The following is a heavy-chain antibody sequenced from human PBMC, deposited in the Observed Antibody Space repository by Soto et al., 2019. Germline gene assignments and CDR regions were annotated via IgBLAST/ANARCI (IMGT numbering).Heavy chain of an antibody. CDR1: GYTFTSYD. CDR3: AGRAETNGWNGFGADKYYFDF. CDR2: MNPNTGNS. Sequence: ASVKVSCKASGYTFTSYDIYWVRQATGQGLEWMGWMNPNTGNSAYAQKFQGRVTVTSDTSINTVHMELSSLRSEDTAVYYCAGRAETNGWNGFGADKYYFDFWGQGTLVTVSS. D-gene: IGHD1-1*01. V-gene: IGHV1-8*01. J-gene: IGHJ4*02.